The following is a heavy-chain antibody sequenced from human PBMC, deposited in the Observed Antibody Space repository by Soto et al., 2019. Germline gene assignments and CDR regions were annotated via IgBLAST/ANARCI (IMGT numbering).Heavy chain of an antibody. V-gene: IGHV1-2*04. D-gene: IGHD3-10*01. J-gene: IGHJ4*02. CDR1: GYTFTSYY. CDR2: INPNSGGT. Sequence: ASVKVSCKASGYTFTSYYMHWVRQAPGQGLEWMGWINPNSGGTNYAQKFQGWVTMTRDTSISTAYMELSRLRSDDTAVYYCARDARGDEAQMDYWGQGTLVTVSS. CDR3: ARDARGDEAQMDY.